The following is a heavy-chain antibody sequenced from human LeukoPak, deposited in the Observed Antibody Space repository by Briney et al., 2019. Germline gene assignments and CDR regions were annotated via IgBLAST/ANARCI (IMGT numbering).Heavy chain of an antibody. Sequence: PGGSLRLSCEASGFIFTDYWITWARQAPGKGLEWVANTNKDGSEKWYVDSVEGRFTISRDNAKNSLYLQMNSLKAGDTALYYCVRDGNDGLNDWEYWGQGALVTVSS. CDR1: GFIFTDYW. D-gene: IGHD1-1*01. CDR2: TNKDGSEK. CDR3: VRDGNDGLNDWEY. V-gene: IGHV3-7*03. J-gene: IGHJ1*01.